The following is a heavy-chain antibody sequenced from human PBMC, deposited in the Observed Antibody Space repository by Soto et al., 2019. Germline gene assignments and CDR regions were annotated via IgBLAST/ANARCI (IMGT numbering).Heavy chain of an antibody. CDR2: IIPIFGTA. CDR3: ARDSGQDIVVVPALAYYYYYGMDV. V-gene: IGHV1-69*13. CDR1: GGTFSSYA. Sequence: GASVKVSCKASGGTFSSYAISWVRQAPGQGLEWMGGIIPIFGTANYAQKFQGRVTITADESTSTAYMELSSLRSEDTAVYYCARDSGQDIVVVPALAYYYYYGMDVWGQGTTVTVSS. J-gene: IGHJ6*02. D-gene: IGHD2-2*01.